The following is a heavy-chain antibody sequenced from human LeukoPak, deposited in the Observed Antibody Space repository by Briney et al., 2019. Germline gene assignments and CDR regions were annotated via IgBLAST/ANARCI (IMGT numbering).Heavy chain of an antibody. D-gene: IGHD3-3*01. CDR3: ARINPPRRFLEWSKSNPRDY. Sequence: SETLSLTCTVSGGSISSSSYYWGWIRQPPGKGLEWIGSIYYSGSTYYNPSLKSRVTISVDTSKNQFSLKLSSVTAADTAVYYCARINPPRRFLEWSKSNPRDYWGQGTLVTVSS. CDR2: IYYSGST. CDR1: GGSISSSSYY. J-gene: IGHJ4*02. V-gene: IGHV4-39*07.